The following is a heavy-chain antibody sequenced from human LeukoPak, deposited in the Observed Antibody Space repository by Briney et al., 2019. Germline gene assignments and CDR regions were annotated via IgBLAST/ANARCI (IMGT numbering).Heavy chain of an antibody. Sequence: GGSLRLSCAASGFTFSTYWMHWVRQAPGKGLVWVSRKSDGSTNYADSVKGRFTISRDNAKNTVSLQMNSLRPEDTGVYYCARAPSETGGYYPEYFRHWGQGTLVTVSS. J-gene: IGHJ1*01. V-gene: IGHV3-74*01. CDR2: KSDGST. D-gene: IGHD3-22*01. CDR1: GFTFSTYW. CDR3: ARAPSETGGYYPEYFRH.